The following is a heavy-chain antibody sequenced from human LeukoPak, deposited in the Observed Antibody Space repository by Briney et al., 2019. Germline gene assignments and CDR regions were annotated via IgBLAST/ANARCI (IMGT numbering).Heavy chain of an antibody. J-gene: IGHJ4*02. CDR1: GGSVSSYY. D-gene: IGHD5-18*01. Sequence: SETLSLTCTVSGGSVSSYYWSWIRQPPGKGLEWIGNIYYSGSTNYNPSLESRVTISVDTSKNQFSLKLTSVTAADTAVYYCARSSGGYSYGYLHSWGQGSLVTVSS. CDR3: ARSSGGYSYGYLHS. V-gene: IGHV4-59*08. CDR2: IYYSGST.